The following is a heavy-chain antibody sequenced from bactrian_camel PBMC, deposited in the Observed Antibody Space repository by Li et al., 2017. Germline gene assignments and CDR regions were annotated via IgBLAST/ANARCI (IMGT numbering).Heavy chain of an antibody. V-gene: IGHV3S26*01. CDR2: IDVDGTT. J-gene: IGHJ6*01. CDR1: TWHFGTGC. Sequence: HVQPVESGGGSVQSGGSLRLSCATSTWHFGTGCLGWFREVPGRGREEIAAIDVDGTTRYGNPMMGRVAISRDTAKNTLYLQMDSLKPEDTATYYCAGDPGPVACSRILFGYWGQGTQVTVS. CDR3: AGDPGPVACSRILFGY. D-gene: IGHD6*01.